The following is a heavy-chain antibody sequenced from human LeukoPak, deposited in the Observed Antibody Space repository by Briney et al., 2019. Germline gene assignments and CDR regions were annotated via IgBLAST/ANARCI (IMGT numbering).Heavy chain of an antibody. D-gene: IGHD3-9*01. Sequence: PGGSLRLSCAASGFTFSSYGMHWVRQAPGKGLEWVAVIWYDGSNKYYADSVKGRLTISRDNSKNTLYLQMNSLRAEDTAVYYCATVTGPGEIDYWGQGTLVTVSS. J-gene: IGHJ4*02. V-gene: IGHV3-33*01. CDR1: GFTFSSYG. CDR3: ATVTGPGEIDY. CDR2: IWYDGSNK.